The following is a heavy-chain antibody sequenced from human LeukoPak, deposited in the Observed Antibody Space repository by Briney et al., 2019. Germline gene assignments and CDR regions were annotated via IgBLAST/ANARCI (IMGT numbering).Heavy chain of an antibody. D-gene: IGHD4-17*01. CDR1: GGSISNTN. CDR3: ARDYYGDYGFDY. Sequence: ETLSLTCGVSGGSISNTNWWSWVRQPPGQGLEWVSYISSSSSTIYYADSVKGRFTISRDNAKNSLYLQMSSLRDEDTAVYYCARDYYGDYGFDYWGQGTLVTVSS. V-gene: IGHV3-48*02. CDR2: ISSSSSTI. J-gene: IGHJ4*02.